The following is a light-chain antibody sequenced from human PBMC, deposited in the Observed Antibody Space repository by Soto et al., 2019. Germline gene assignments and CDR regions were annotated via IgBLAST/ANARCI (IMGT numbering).Light chain of an antibody. CDR1: KNDIGVYDF. V-gene: IGLV2-8*01. CDR3: KSYAGSNTYV. Sequence: QPVLTQPPSASGSPGQSGTISCTGNKNDIGVYDFVSWYQHHPGKAPRLIIYEVVQRPSGVPDRFSGSKSGNTASLTVSGLQAADEADYFCKSYAGSNTYVLGTGTKV. J-gene: IGLJ1*01. CDR2: EVV.